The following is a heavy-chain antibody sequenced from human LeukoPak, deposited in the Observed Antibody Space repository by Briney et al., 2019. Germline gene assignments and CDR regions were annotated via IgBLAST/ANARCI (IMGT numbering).Heavy chain of an antibody. D-gene: IGHD2/OR15-2a*01. CDR2: ISYDGGYK. V-gene: IGHV3-30*04. Sequence: GGSLRLSCAASGFTFSSYAMHWVRQAPGKGLGWVAVISYDGGYKYYADSVKGRCTISRDNSKNTLYLQMNSLRPEDTAVYYCARDRVYHFFDHWGQGALVTVSS. J-gene: IGHJ4*02. CDR3: ARDRVYHFFDH. CDR1: GFTFSSYA.